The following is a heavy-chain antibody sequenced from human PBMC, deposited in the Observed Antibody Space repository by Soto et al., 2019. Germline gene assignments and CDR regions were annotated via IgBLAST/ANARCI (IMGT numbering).Heavy chain of an antibody. CDR2: ITPSGDST. J-gene: IGHJ4*02. D-gene: IGHD2-21*02. CDR3: ARSEAYCGGDCYSLSGFDY. V-gene: IGHV1-46*03. Sequence: QVQLVQSGAEVKKPGASVKVSCKASGYTFTSYYMHWVRQAPGQGLEWMGIITPSGDSTSYAQKFQGRVTMTRDTSTSTVYMELSSLRSEDTAVYYCARSEAYCGGDCYSLSGFDYWGQGTLVTVSS. CDR1: GYTFTSYY.